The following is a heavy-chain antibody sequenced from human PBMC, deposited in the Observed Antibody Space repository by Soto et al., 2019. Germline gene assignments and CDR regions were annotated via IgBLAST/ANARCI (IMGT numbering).Heavy chain of an antibody. V-gene: IGHV3-33*01. CDR2: IWYDGSNK. CDR1: GFTFSSYG. CDR3: ARDSRPSSSWNRFDY. Sequence: PGGSLRLSCAASGFTFSSYGMHWVRQAPGKGLEWVAVIWYDGSNKYYADSVKGRFTISRDNSKNTLYLQMNSLRAEDTAVYYCARDSRPSSSWNRFDYWGQGTLVTVSS. J-gene: IGHJ4*02. D-gene: IGHD6-13*01.